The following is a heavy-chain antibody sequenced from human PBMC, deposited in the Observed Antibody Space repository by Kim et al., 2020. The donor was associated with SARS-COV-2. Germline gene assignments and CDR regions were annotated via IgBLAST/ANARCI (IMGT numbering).Heavy chain of an antibody. D-gene: IGHD2-8*01. CDR2: ISGDGGST. V-gene: IGHV3-43*02. CDR3: AKGGRRLMVYVNFDY. J-gene: IGHJ4*02. Sequence: GGSLRLSCAASGFTFDDYAMHWVRQAPGKGLEWVSLISGDGGSTYYADSVKGRFTISRDNSKNSLYLQMNSLRTEDTALYYCAKGGRRLMVYVNFDYWGQGTLVTVSS. CDR1: GFTFDDYA.